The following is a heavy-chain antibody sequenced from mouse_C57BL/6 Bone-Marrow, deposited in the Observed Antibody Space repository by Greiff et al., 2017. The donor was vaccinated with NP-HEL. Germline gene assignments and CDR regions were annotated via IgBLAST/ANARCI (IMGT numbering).Heavy chain of an antibody. CDR3: ARTLYDDYEDWYFDV. CDR2: IYPRSGNT. Sequence: VQLVESGAELARPGASVKLSCKASGYTFTSYGISWVKQRTGQGLEWIGEIYPRSGNTYYNEKFKGKATLTADKSSSTAYMELRSLTSEDSAVYFCARTLYDDYEDWYFDVWGTGTTVTVSS. J-gene: IGHJ1*03. D-gene: IGHD2-13*01. CDR1: GYTFTSYG. V-gene: IGHV1-81*01.